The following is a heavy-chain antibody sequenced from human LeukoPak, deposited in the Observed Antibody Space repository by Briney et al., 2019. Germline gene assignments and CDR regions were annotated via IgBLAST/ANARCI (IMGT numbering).Heavy chain of an antibody. Sequence: GGSLRLSCAASGFTFSSYAMHWVRQAPGKGLEWVAVISYDGSNKYYADSVKGRFTISRDNSKNTLYLQMNSPRAEDTAVYYCAREGPSGDYVSGYGMDVWGQGTTVTVSS. V-gene: IGHV3-30-3*01. CDR1: GFTFSSYA. CDR2: ISYDGSNK. D-gene: IGHD4-17*01. J-gene: IGHJ6*02. CDR3: AREGPSGDYVSGYGMDV.